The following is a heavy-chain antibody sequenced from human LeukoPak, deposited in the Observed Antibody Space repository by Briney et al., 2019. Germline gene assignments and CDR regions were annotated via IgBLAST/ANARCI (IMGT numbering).Heavy chain of an antibody. D-gene: IGHD2-2*01. V-gene: IGHV1-2*02. CDR2: INPNSSGT. Sequence: ASVKVSCKASGYTFTGYYMHWVRQAPGQGLEWMGWINPNSSGTYYAQKFQGRVTMTSDTSISTAYMELSSLRSEDTAVYYCARVLSSTRNNYFDYWGQGTLVTVSS. J-gene: IGHJ4*02. CDR1: GYTFTGYY. CDR3: ARVLSSTRNNYFDY.